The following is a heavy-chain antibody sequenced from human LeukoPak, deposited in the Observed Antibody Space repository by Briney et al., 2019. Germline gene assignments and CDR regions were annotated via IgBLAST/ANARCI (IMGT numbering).Heavy chain of an antibody. J-gene: IGHJ4*02. CDR2: MNPNSGNT. V-gene: IGHV1-8*01. Sequence: ASVKVSCKASGYTFTSYDINWVRQATGQGLEWMGWMNPNSGNTGYAQKFQGRVTMTRNTSISTAYMELSSLRSEDTAVYYCAYSGSYPLSLFDYWGQGTLVTVSS. D-gene: IGHD1-26*01. CDR1: GYTFTSYD. CDR3: AYSGSYPLSLFDY.